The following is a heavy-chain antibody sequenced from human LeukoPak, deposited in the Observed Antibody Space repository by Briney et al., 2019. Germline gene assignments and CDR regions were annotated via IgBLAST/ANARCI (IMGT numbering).Heavy chain of an antibody. CDR2: IYHSGST. CDR3: ARSRGSYYGGYYFDY. V-gene: IGHV4-38-2*01. CDR1: GYSISSGYY. Sequence: ASETLSLTCAVSGYSISSGYYWGWIRQPPGKGLEWIGSIYHSGSTYYNPSLKSRVTISVDTSKNQFSLKLSSATAADTAVYYCARSRGSYYGGYYFDYWGQGTLVTVSS. J-gene: IGHJ4*02. D-gene: IGHD1-26*01.